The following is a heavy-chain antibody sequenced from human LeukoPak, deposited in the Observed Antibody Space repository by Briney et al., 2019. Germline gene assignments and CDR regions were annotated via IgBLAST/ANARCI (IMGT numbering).Heavy chain of an antibody. D-gene: IGHD3-16*01. J-gene: IGHJ4*02. CDR2: ISSSSSYI. Sequence: GGSLRLSCAASGFTFSSYSMNWVRQAPGKGLEWVSSISSSSSYIYYADSVKGRFTISRDNAKNSLYLQVNSLRAEDTAVYYCARALGRRFDYWGQGTLVTVSS. CDR1: GFTFSSYS. V-gene: IGHV3-21*01. CDR3: ARALGRRFDY.